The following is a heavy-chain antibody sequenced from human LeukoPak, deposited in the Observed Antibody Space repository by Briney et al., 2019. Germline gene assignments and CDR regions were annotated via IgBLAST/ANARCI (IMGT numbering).Heavy chain of an antibody. D-gene: IGHD3-3*01. CDR3: QVDGSDFWSGYNPT. CDR1: GFTFSSYT. Sequence: AGGSLRLSCAVSGFTFSSYTMRWVRQAPGKGLEWIGSIYYSGGTYYNPSLKSRVAMSVDTSKNQFSLKLSSVTAADTAVYYCQVDGSDFWSGYNPTWGQGTLVTVSS. J-gene: IGHJ4*02. CDR2: IYYSGGT. V-gene: IGHV4-59*04.